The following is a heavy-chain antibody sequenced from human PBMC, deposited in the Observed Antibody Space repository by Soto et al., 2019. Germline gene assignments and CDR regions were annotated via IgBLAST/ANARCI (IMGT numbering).Heavy chain of an antibody. CDR2: ISWNSGSI. CDR1: GFTFDDYA. Sequence: EVQLVESGGGLVQPGRSLRLSYAASGFTFDDYAMHWVRQAPGKGLEWVSGISWNSGSIGYADSVKGRFTISRDNAKNSLYLQMNSLRAEDTALYYCAKDYPLYCSGGSCYSLGLDYWGQGTLVTVSS. CDR3: AKDYPLYCSGGSCYSLGLDY. J-gene: IGHJ4*02. D-gene: IGHD2-15*01. V-gene: IGHV3-9*01.